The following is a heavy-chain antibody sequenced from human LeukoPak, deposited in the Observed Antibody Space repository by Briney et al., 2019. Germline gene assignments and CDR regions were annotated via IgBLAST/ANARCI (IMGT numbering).Heavy chain of an antibody. J-gene: IGHJ4*02. D-gene: IGHD2-2*01. CDR3: ARDLCSSTRCPPYFDY. CDR1: GLSVSSYS. V-gene: IGHV3-21*06. Sequence: GGSLRLSCAASGLSVSSYSMNWVRQAPGKGLEWVSSIDSGSTYTFYADSVKGRFTISRDNANNVLYLQMNSLRAEDTAVYYCARDLCSSTRCPPYFDYWGQGALVSVSS. CDR2: IDSGSTYT.